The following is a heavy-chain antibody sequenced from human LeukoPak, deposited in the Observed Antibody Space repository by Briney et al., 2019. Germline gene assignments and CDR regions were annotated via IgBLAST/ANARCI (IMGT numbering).Heavy chain of an antibody. D-gene: IGHD5-18*01. V-gene: IGHV3-9*01. CDR2: ISWNSGSI. CDR3: AKARRGYSYGYSGYFDY. CDR1: GFSFSNFW. Sequence: PGGSLRLSCAASGFSFSNFWMHWVRQAPGKGLEWVSGISWNSGSIGYADSVKGRFTISRDNAKNSLYLQMNSLRAEDTALYYCAKARRGYSYGYSGYFDYWGQGTLVTVSS. J-gene: IGHJ4*02.